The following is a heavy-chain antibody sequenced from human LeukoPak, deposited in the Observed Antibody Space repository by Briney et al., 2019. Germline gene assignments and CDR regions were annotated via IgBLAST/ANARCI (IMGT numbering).Heavy chain of an antibody. CDR2: INQIGNT. CDR1: GFSFSSYA. CDR3: ARIRRPLRGYFDH. Sequence: GSLRLSCAASGFSFSSYAMSWVRQAPGKGLEWIGEINQIGNTNYIPSLKSRLTISIDTSNNQFSLNLTSVTAADTGVYYCARIRRPLRGYFDHWGQGTLVT. J-gene: IGHJ4*02. V-gene: IGHV4-34*01. D-gene: IGHD3-16*01.